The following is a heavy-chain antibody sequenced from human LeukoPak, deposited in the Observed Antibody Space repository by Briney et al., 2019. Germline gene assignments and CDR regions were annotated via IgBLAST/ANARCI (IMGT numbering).Heavy chain of an antibody. J-gene: IGHJ4*02. D-gene: IGHD3-9*01. CDR2: IYPGDSDT. V-gene: IGHV5-51*01. CDR3: ARLYLRYFDWLSYFDY. Sequence: GESLKISCKGSGYSFTSYWIGWVRQMPGKGLEWMGIIYPGDSDTRYSPSFQGQVTISADKSISTAYLQWSSLKASDTAMYYCARLYLRYFDWLSYFDYWGQGTLVTVSS. CDR1: GYSFTSYW.